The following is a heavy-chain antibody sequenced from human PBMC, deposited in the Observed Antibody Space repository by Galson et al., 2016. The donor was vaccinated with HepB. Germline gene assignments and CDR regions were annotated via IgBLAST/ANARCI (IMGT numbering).Heavy chain of an antibody. CDR1: GFKLSYNV. CDR2: ISVDGINQ. V-gene: IGHV3-30*03. J-gene: IGHJ3*01. CDR3: AREGYTSSRAGTFDL. Sequence: SLRLSCAASGFKLSYNVIHWVRQAQGKGLEWLSLISVDGINQPHADSVRGRFTIYRDTSKNTVYLQMDSLRVDDTAVYYCAREGYTSSRAGTFDLWGQGTVVTVSS. D-gene: IGHD6-13*01.